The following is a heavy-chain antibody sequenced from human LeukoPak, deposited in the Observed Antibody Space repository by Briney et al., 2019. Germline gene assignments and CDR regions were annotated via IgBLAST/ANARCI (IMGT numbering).Heavy chain of an antibody. J-gene: IGHJ3*02. CDR1: GGSISSGDYY. D-gene: IGHD7-27*01. Sequence: SQTPSLTCTVSGGSISSGDYYWSWIRQPPGKGLEWIGYIYYSGSTYYNPSLKSRVTISVDTSKNQFSLKLSSVTAADTAVYYCARTKRVTPLGYDAFDIWGQGTMVTVSS. CDR3: ARTKRVTPLGYDAFDI. V-gene: IGHV4-30-4*01. CDR2: IYYSGST.